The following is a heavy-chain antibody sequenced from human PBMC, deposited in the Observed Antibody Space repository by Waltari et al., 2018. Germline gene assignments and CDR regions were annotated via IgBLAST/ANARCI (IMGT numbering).Heavy chain of an antibody. V-gene: IGHV3-23*04. CDR1: GFTFSSYA. CDR3: AKDHERTLNGVVAALDY. Sequence: EVQLVESGGGLVQPGGSLRLSCAASGFTFSSYAMSWVRQAPGKGLEWVSAISGSGGSTYYADSVKGRFTISRDNSKNTLYLQMNSLRAEDTAVYYCAKDHERTLNGVVAALDYWGQGTLVTVSS. D-gene: IGHD2-15*01. CDR2: ISGSGGST. J-gene: IGHJ4*02.